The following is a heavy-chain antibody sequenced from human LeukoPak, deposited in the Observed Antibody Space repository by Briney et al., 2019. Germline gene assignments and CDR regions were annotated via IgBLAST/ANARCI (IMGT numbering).Heavy chain of an antibody. D-gene: IGHD5-12*01. CDR3: ARHDGRGGATMGALDS. CDR2: IYYSGST. V-gene: IGHV4-34*01. J-gene: IGHJ4*02. Sequence: SETLSLTCAVYGGSFSGYYWSWIRQHPGKGLEWIGYIYYSGSTYYNPSLKSRVTISVDTSKNQFSLQLNSVTAADTAVYYCARHDGRGGATMGALDSWGQGSLVTVSS. CDR1: GGSFSGYY.